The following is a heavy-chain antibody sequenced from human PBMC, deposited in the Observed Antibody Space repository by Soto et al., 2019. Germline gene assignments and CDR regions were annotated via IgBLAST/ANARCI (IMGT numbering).Heavy chain of an antibody. D-gene: IGHD5-18*01. Sequence: GESLKISCKGSGFSFTTYWIAWGRQMPGKGLEWMGIIYPGDSDTRYSPSFQGQVTISADKSISTAYLQWSSLKASDTAMYYCARTESGYSYGFADVWGQGTTVTVSS. CDR2: IYPGDSDT. J-gene: IGHJ6*02. CDR3: ARTESGYSYGFADV. V-gene: IGHV5-51*01. CDR1: GFSFTTYW.